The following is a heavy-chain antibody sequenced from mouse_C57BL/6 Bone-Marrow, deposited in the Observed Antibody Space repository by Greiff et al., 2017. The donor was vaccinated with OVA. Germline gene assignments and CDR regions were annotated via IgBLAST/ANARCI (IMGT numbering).Heavy chain of an antibody. Sequence: QVQLQQPGAELVRPGSSVKLSCKASGYTFTSYWMHWVKQRPIQGLEWIGNIDPSDSETHYNQKFKDKATLTVDKSSSTAYMQLSSLTSEDSAVDDCARRDDESSGDCFDYWGQGTTLTVSS. J-gene: IGHJ2*01. CDR3: ARRDDESSGDCFDY. CDR2: IDPSDSET. V-gene: IGHV1-52*01. CDR1: GYTFTSYW. D-gene: IGHD2-14*01.